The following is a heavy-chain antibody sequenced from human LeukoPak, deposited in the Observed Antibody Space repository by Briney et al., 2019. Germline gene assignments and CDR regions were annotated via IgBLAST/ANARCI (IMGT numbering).Heavy chain of an antibody. V-gene: IGHV3-11*01. CDR3: ARRIAAAGTTAWFDP. CDR2: ISSTRDRTI. CDR1: GFTLSDYY. J-gene: IGHJ5*02. Sequence: PGGSLRLSCAASGFTLSDYYMTWIRQAPGKGLEWVSYISSTRDRTIYYADSVKGRFTISRDNAKNSLYLQMNSLRSEDTAVYYCARRIAAAGTTAWFDPWGQGTLVTVSS. D-gene: IGHD6-13*01.